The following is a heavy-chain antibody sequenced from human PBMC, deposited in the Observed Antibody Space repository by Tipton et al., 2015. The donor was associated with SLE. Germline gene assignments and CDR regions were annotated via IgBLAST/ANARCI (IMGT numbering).Heavy chain of an antibody. J-gene: IGHJ4*02. V-gene: IGHV3-53*01. D-gene: IGHD5-12*01. CDR3: ARTPRAWLRTWDYFDY. CDR1: GFTVSSNY. CDR2: IYSGGST. Sequence: SLRPSCAASGFTVSSNYMSWVRQAPGKGLEWVSVIYSGGSTYYADSVKGRFTISRDNSKNTLYLQMNSLRAEDTAVYYCARTPRAWLRTWDYFDYWGQGTLVTVSS.